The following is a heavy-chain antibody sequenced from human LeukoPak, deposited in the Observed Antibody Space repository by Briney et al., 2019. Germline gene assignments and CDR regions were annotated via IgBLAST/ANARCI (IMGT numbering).Heavy chain of an antibody. Sequence: ASVKVSFKASGYTFTNYYMNWVRQAPGQGLEWMGIINPSGGSTSYAQKFQGRVTVTRDTSTSTVYMELSGLRSEDTAMYYCAREGEIGYDLSDYWGQGTLVTVSS. D-gene: IGHD5-12*01. CDR2: INPSGGST. V-gene: IGHV1-46*01. J-gene: IGHJ4*02. CDR1: GYTFTNYY. CDR3: AREGEIGYDLSDY.